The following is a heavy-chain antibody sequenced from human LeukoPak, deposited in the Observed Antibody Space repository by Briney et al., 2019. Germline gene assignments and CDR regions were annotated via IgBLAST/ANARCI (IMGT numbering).Heavy chain of an antibody. V-gene: IGHV3-48*02. CDR2: ISSSTSRM. D-gene: IGHD7-27*01. J-gene: IGHJ4*02. Sequence: GGSLRLSCAASGFTFRSYSMNWVRQAPGEGLEWVSYISSSTSRMYYADSVKGRFTISRDSARRSLFLQMNSLRDEDTAVYYCARDIHWAFDYWGQGTLVTVSS. CDR1: GFTFRSYS. CDR3: ARDIHWAFDY.